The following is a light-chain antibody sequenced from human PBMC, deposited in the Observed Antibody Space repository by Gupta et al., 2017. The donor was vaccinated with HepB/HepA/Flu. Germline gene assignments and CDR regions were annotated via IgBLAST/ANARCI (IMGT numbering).Light chain of an antibody. J-gene: IGKJ1*01. CDR3: QQYNNWPPWT. CDR2: GAS. V-gene: IGKV3-15*01. CDR1: QSVSSN. Sequence: EIVMTQSPSTLPVSPGERATLSCRASQSVSSNLAWYQQKPGQAPRLLIYGASTSANGIPARFSGSGSGTEFTLTISSLQSEDFAVYYCQQYNNWPPWTFGHGTKVEIK.